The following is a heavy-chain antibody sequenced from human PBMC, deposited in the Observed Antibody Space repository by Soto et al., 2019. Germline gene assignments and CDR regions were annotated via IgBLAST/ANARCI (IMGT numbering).Heavy chain of an antibody. CDR1: GYTFTSYA. CDR2: INAGNGNT. D-gene: IGHD1-26*01. Sequence: QVQLVQSGAEVKKPGASVKVSCKASGYTFTSYAMHWVRQAPGQRLEWMGWINAGNGNTKYSQKFQGRVTITRDTSTGAGNMELSSMRSEDTAVYYCASGGSLYWSFDLWGRGTLVTVSS. J-gene: IGHJ2*01. V-gene: IGHV1-3*01. CDR3: ASGGSLYWSFDL.